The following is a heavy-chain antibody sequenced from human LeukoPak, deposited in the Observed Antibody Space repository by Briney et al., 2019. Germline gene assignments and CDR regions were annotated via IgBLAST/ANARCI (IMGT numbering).Heavy chain of an antibody. Sequence: GGSLRLSCAASGFTFSSYEMNWVRQAPGRGLEWVSFISSSASIVQYADSVKGRFTISRDNDKNLLYLQMNSLRAEDTAVYYCAREYSSSTGRCFDYWGQGTLVSVS. CDR1: GFTFSSYE. CDR2: ISSSASIV. D-gene: IGHD6-6*01. J-gene: IGHJ4*02. CDR3: AREYSSSTGRCFDY. V-gene: IGHV3-48*03.